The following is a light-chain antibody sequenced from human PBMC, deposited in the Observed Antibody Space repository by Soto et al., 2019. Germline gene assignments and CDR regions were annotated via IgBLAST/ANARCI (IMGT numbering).Light chain of an antibody. CDR1: QNISSF. CDR2: TTS. Sequence: DIQMTQSPSSLSASVEDRVTISCRASQNISSFLYWYHQKPGKAPKLLIYTTSTLQSGVPSRFSGTGSGTDFTLTINSLQPEDFATYYCQQTYSTPRTFGQGTEVEIK. V-gene: IGKV1-39*01. CDR3: QQTYSTPRT. J-gene: IGKJ1*01.